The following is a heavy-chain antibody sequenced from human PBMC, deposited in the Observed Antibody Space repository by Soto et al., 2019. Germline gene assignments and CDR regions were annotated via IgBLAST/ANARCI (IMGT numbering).Heavy chain of an antibody. J-gene: IGHJ4*02. CDR3: ARENNVFPGGYFDY. CDR1: GGSISSGGYS. CDR2: IYHSGST. D-gene: IGHD2-21*01. Sequence: QLQLQESGSGLVKPSQTLSLTCAVSGGSISSGGYSWSWIRQPPGKGLEWIGYIYHSGSTYYNPSPQSRVTISVGRSKNQFALKLSSVTAADTAVYYCARENNVFPGGYFDYWGQGTLVTVSS. V-gene: IGHV4-30-2*01.